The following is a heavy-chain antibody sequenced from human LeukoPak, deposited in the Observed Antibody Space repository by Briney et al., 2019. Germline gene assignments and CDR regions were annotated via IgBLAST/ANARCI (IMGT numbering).Heavy chain of an antibody. CDR1: GFTVSSKN. J-gene: IGHJ3*01. V-gene: IGHV3-53*01. CDR3: ARVQSDHFTSGAFDV. CDR2: IYIGGGT. D-gene: IGHD3-3*02. Sequence: GGSLRLSCAASGFTVSSKNMSWVRQAPGKGLEWVSIIYIGGGTDYADSLKGRFTLSRDNAKNSLYLQMNSLRAEDTAVYYCARVQSDHFTSGAFDVWGQGTMVTVSS.